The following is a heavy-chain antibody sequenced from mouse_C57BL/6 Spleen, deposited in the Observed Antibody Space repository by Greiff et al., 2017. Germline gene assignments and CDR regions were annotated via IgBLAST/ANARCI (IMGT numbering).Heavy chain of an antibody. CDR1: GYTFTDYN. CDR3: AREGLITTGPHYFDY. Sequence: EVQLQQSGPELVKPGASVKMSCKASGYTFTDYNMHWVKQSHGKSLEWIGYINPNNGGTSYNQKFKGKATLTVNKSSSTAYMELRSLTSEDSAVYYCAREGLITTGPHYFDYWGQGTTLTVSS. J-gene: IGHJ2*01. CDR2: INPNNGGT. D-gene: IGHD1-1*01. V-gene: IGHV1-22*01.